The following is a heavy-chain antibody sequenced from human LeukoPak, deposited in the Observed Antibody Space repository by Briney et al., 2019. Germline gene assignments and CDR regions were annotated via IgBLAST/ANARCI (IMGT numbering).Heavy chain of an antibody. V-gene: IGHV4-61*02. D-gene: IGHD3-10*01. CDR3: ARASPMDYYYYYMDV. CDR2: IYTSGST. CDR1: GGSISSGSYY. J-gene: IGHJ6*03. Sequence: SQTLSLTCTVSGGSISSGSYYWSWIRQPAGKGLEWIGRIYTSGSTNYNPSLKSRVTISVDTSKNQFSLKPSSVTAADTAVYYCARASPMDYYYYYMDVWGKGTTVTISS.